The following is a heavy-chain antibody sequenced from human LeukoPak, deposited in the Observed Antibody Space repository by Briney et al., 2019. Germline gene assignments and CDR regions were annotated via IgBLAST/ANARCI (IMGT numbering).Heavy chain of an antibody. Sequence: SGGSLRLSCAVSGFTFSSYGMHWVRQAPGKGLEWVAFIQYNGGSKYYAESVKGRFTISRDNSKNTLYLQMNSLGAEDTAVYYCAPRGIAVPGPFHYWGQGTLVTVSS. CDR3: APRGIAVPGPFHY. V-gene: IGHV3-30*02. D-gene: IGHD6-19*01. J-gene: IGHJ4*02. CDR1: GFTFSSYG. CDR2: IQYNGGSK.